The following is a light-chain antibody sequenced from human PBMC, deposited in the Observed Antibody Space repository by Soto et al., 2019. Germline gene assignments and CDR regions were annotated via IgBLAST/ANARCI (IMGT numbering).Light chain of an antibody. CDR3: QQYNSYRT. CDR2: DAS. V-gene: IGKV1-5*01. J-gene: IGKJ1*01. Sequence: GDRVTITCRASQNINNWIAWYQQKPGKAPKFLIYDASTLESGVPSRFSGSGFGTEFSLTISSLQPDDFATYYCQQYNSYRTFGQGTKVDI. CDR1: QNINNW.